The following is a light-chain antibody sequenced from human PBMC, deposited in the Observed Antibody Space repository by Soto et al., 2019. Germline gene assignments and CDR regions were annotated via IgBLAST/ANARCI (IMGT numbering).Light chain of an antibody. CDR2: GNS. V-gene: IGLV1-40*01. CDR3: QSYDSSLREV. CDR1: SSNIGAGYD. J-gene: IGLJ2*01. Sequence: QSVLTQPPSVSGAPGQRVTISCTGSSSNIGAGYDVHWYQQLPGTAPKLLIYGNSNRPSGVPDRFSGSKSGTSASLAITGLQAEDEADYYCQSYDSSLREVFGGGTKGTVL.